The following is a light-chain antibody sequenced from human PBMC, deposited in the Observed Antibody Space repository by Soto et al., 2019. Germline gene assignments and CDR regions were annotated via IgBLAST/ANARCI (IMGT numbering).Light chain of an antibody. J-gene: IGKJ1*01. CDR2: AAS. CDR1: QSISSS. CDR3: QQSYSTPPWT. V-gene: IGKV1-39*01. Sequence: DIQMTQSPSSLSASVGDRVTITCRASQSISSSLNWYQQKPGKAPKLLIYAASSLQSGVPSRFSGRGSGTDFTLTISSLQPEDFATYYCQQSYSTPPWTFGQGTKVEIK.